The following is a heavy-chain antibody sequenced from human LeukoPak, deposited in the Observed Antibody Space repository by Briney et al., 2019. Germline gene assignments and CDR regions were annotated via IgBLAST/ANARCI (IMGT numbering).Heavy chain of an antibody. V-gene: IGHV6-1*01. CDR1: GDSVSSNSAA. J-gene: IGHJ5*02. CDR2: TYYRSKWYN. D-gene: IGHD4-23*01. Sequence: SQTLSLTCAISGDSVSSNSAAWNWIRQSPSRGLEWLGRTYYRSKWYNDYAVSVKSRITINPDTSKNQFSLQLSSVTPEDTAVYYCARAPYGGNSGASYNWFNPWGQGTLVTVSS. CDR3: ARAPYGGNSGASYNWFNP.